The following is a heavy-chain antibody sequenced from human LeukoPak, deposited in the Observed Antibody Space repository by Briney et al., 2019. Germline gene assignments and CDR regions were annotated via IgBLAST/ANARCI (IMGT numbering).Heavy chain of an antibody. Sequence: HPGGSLRLSCVASGFTFPTYSMAWVRQAPGKGLDWVSSINAAGDDMYYADSVKGRFSISRDNLKSTLYLQMHSLRAEDRAIYYCAKGIFGVIHNGIDVWGQGTAVTVSS. V-gene: IGHV3-23*01. CDR1: GFTFPTYS. CDR2: INAAGDDM. CDR3: AKGIFGVIHNGIDV. J-gene: IGHJ6*02. D-gene: IGHD3-3*01.